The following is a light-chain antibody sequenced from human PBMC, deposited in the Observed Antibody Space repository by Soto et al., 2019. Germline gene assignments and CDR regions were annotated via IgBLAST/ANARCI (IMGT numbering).Light chain of an antibody. CDR3: QQYDNLPPFT. V-gene: IGKV1-33*01. CDR2: GAS. Sequence: DIQMTQSPSSLSASVGARVSITCQASQGIRTSLSWFQQKPGRAPKLLIYGASTLETGVPSRFRGSGSGRDFTFTISSLQPEDIATYYCQQYDNLPPFTFGPGTNVDI. J-gene: IGKJ3*01. CDR1: QGIRTS.